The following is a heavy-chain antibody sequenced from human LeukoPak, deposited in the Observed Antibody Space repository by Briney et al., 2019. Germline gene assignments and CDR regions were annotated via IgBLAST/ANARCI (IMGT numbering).Heavy chain of an antibody. D-gene: IGHD4-23*01. Sequence: GGSLRLSCAASGLTFSSYAMHWVRQAPGKGLEWVEVISYDGSNKYSADSVKGRFTISRDNSKNTLYLQMNSLRAEDTAVYYCARRKPHDYGGNQVFYYYYMDVWGKGTTVTVSS. CDR1: GLTFSSYA. CDR3: ARRKPHDYGGNQVFYYYYMDV. V-gene: IGHV3-30*01. J-gene: IGHJ6*03. CDR2: ISYDGSNK.